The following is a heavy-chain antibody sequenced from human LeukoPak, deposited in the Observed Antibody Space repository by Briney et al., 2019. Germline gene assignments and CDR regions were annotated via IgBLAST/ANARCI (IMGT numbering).Heavy chain of an antibody. CDR3: ASSPRYRSGSYSVNYYYYYMDV. V-gene: IGHV4-59*01. CDR1: GGSISSYY. D-gene: IGHD3-10*01. CDR2: IYYSGST. Sequence: SETLSLTCTVSGGSISSYYWSWIRQPPGKGLEWIGYIYYSGSTNYNPSLKSRVTISVDTSKNQFSLKLSSVTAADTAVYYCASSPRYRSGSYSVNYYYYYMDVWGKGTTVTISS. J-gene: IGHJ6*03.